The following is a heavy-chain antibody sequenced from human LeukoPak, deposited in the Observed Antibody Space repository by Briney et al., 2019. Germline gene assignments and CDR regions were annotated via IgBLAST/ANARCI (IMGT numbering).Heavy chain of an antibody. CDR1: GGSISSGDYY. V-gene: IGHV4-30-4*01. J-gene: IGHJ4*02. CDR2: IYYSGST. D-gene: IGHD3-10*01. CDR3: ARDLRITMVRGKSPREDY. Sequence: SETLSLTCTVSGGSISSGDYYWSWIRQRPGKGLEWIGYIYYSGSTYYNPSLKSRVTISVDTSKNQFSLKLSSVTAADTAVDYCARDLRITMVRGKSPREDYWGQGTLVTVSS.